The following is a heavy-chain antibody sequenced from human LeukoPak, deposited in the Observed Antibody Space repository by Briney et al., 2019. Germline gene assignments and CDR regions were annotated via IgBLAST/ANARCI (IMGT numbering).Heavy chain of an antibody. CDR3: AKGGTVAANHFDY. Sequence: GGSLRLSCAASGFTFSRYWMHWVRQAPGKGLLWVSRINSDGSTTSHADSVKGRFTISRDNAKNTLYLQMNSLRAEDTAVYYCAKGGTVAANHFDYWGRGILVTVSS. CDR1: GFTFSRYW. J-gene: IGHJ4*02. D-gene: IGHD6-19*01. CDR2: INSDGSTT. V-gene: IGHV3-74*01.